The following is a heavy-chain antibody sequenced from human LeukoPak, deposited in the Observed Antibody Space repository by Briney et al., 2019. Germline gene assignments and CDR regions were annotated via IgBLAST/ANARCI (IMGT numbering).Heavy chain of an antibody. J-gene: IGHJ5*02. CDR2: IYPGDSDT. Sequence: GESLKISCKGSGYSFTSYCIGRVRQMPGKGLEWMGIIYPGDSDTRYSPSFQGQVTISADKSISTAYLQWSSLKASDTAMYYCARLPIRYCSSTSCYKNWFDPWGQGTLVTVSS. CDR3: ARLPIRYCSSTSCYKNWFDP. D-gene: IGHD2-2*02. CDR1: GYSFTSYC. V-gene: IGHV5-51*01.